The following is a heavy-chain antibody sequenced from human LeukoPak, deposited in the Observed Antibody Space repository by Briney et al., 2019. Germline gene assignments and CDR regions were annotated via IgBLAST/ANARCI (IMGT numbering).Heavy chain of an antibody. V-gene: IGHV1-18*04. J-gene: IGHJ6*03. CDR1: GYTFTGYY. Sequence: ASVKVSCNASGYTFTGYYIHWVRQAPGQGLEWMGWISAYNGNTNYAQKLQGRVTMTTDTSTSTAYMELSSLRSEDTAVYYCARGPPIRGYRYGYDTGYYYSYSMDVWGKGTTVTISS. CDR2: ISAYNGNT. CDR3: ARGPPIRGYRYGYDTGYYYSYSMDV. D-gene: IGHD5-18*01.